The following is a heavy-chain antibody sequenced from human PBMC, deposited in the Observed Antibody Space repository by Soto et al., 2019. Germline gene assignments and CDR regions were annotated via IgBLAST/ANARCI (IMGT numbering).Heavy chain of an antibody. CDR3: AKDFVPENILADYYYYGMDV. V-gene: IGHV3-23*01. CDR2: ISGSGGST. J-gene: IGHJ6*02. CDR1: GFTFSSYA. D-gene: IGHD3-10*02. Sequence: GGSLRLSCAASGFTFSSYAMSWVRQAPGKGLEWVSAISGSGGSTYYADSVKGRFTIARDNSKNTLYLQMNSLRADDTAVYYCAKDFVPENILADYYYYGMDVWGQGTTATVSS.